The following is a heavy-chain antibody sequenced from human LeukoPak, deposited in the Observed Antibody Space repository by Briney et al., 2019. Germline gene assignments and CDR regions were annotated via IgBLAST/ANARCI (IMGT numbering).Heavy chain of an antibody. V-gene: IGHV4-59*11. Sequence: SETPSLTCTVSGGSISSHYWSWIRQPPGKGLEWIGYIYYSGSTNYNPSLKSRVTISVDTSKNQFSLKLSSVTAADTAVYYCARGYDSSGYYPLGECYFDYWGQGTLVTVSS. CDR3: ARGYDSSGYYPLGECYFDY. J-gene: IGHJ4*02. D-gene: IGHD3-22*01. CDR1: GGSISSHY. CDR2: IYYSGST.